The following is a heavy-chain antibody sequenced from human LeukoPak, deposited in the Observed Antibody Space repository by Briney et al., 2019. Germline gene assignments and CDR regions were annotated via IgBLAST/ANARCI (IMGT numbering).Heavy chain of an antibody. V-gene: IGHV3-30*02. CDR3: AKSPGGYSYGFNYFDY. CDR2: IWYDGSNK. J-gene: IGHJ4*02. Sequence: GGSLRLSCAASGFTFSSYGMHWVRQAPGKGLEWVAVIWYDGSNKYYADSVKGRFTISRDNSKNTLYLQMNSLRAEDTAVYYCAKSPGGYSYGFNYFDYWGQGTLVTVSS. CDR1: GFTFSSYG. D-gene: IGHD5-18*01.